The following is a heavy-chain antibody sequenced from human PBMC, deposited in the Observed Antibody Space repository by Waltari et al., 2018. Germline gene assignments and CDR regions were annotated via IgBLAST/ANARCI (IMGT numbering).Heavy chain of an antibody. CDR1: GFTFSSYG. CDR3: ARALYSSSWYYYYYGMDV. D-gene: IGHD6-13*01. J-gene: IGHJ6*02. CDR2: IWYDGSNK. V-gene: IGHV3-33*01. Sequence: QVQLVESGGGVVQPGRSLRLSCAASGFTFSSYGMHWVRQAPGKGLEWVAVIWYDGSNKYYADSVKGRFTISRDNSKNTLYLQMNSLRAEDTAVYYCARALYSSSWYYYYYGMDVWGQGP.